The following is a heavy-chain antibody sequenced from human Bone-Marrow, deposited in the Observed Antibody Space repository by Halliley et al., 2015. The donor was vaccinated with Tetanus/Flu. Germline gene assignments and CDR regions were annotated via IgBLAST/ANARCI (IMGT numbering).Heavy chain of an antibody. CDR3: TTEGGDYYDSSGYHQGMYYFDY. D-gene: IGHD3-22*01. J-gene: IGHJ4*02. Sequence: DYAAPVKGRFIISRDDSKNTLYLQMNSLKTEDTAVYYCTTEGGDYYDSSGYHQGMYYFDYWGQGTLVTVSS. V-gene: IGHV3-15*01.